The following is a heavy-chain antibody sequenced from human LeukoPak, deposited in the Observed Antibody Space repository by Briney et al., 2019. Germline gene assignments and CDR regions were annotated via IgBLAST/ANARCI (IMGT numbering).Heavy chain of an antibody. Sequence: SETLSLTCTDSGGSISSSSYYWGWIRQPPGKGLEWIGSIYYSGSTYYNPSLKSRVTISVDTSKNQFSLKLSSVTAADTAVYYCANHMGDYYDSSGYYEAFDYWGQGTLVTVSS. CDR3: ANHMGDYYDSSGYYEAFDY. D-gene: IGHD3-22*01. CDR1: GGSISSSSYY. J-gene: IGHJ4*02. V-gene: IGHV4-39*01. CDR2: IYYSGST.